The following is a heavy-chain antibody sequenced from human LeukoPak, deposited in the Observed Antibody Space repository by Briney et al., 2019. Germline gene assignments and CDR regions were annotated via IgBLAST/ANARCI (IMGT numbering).Heavy chain of an antibody. CDR2: TYYRSEWSN. V-gene: IGHV6-1*01. CDR1: GDSVSSNSAA. J-gene: IGHJ2*01. CDR3: ARAREGGWYFDL. D-gene: IGHD1-26*01. Sequence: SQTLSLTCAISGDSVSSNSAAWNWIRQSPSRGLEWLGRTYYRSEWSNDYAGSVKSRIIINPDTSKNQFSLQLNSVTPEDTAVYYCARAREGGWYFDLWGRGTLVTVSS.